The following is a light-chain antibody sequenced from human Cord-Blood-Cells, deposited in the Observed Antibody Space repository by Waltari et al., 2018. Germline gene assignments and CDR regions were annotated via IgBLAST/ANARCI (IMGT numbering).Light chain of an antibody. CDR1: SSDVGGYNY. Sequence: QSALTQPRSVSGSPGQSVTISCTGTSSDVGGYNYVSWYQQHPGKAPKLMIYDVSKRPSGVPDRFSGSKSGNTASLTSSGLKAEDEADYYCCSYAGSYTYVVGTGTKVTVL. CDR3: CSYAGSYTYV. CDR2: DVS. V-gene: IGLV2-11*01. J-gene: IGLJ1*01.